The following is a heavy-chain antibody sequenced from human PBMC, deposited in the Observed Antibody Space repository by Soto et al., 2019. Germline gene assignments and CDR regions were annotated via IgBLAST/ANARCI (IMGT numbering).Heavy chain of an antibody. CDR2: IIPIFGTA. CDR1: GYTFTSYG. D-gene: IGHD6-6*01. V-gene: IGHV1-69*13. CDR3: ARVGYIAARHYYYYGMDV. J-gene: IGHJ6*02. Sequence: SVKVSCKASGYTFTSYGISWVRQAPGQGLEWMGGIIPIFGTANYAQKFQGRVTITADESTSTAYMELSSLRSEDTAVYYCARVGYIAARHYYYYGMDVWGQGTTVTAP.